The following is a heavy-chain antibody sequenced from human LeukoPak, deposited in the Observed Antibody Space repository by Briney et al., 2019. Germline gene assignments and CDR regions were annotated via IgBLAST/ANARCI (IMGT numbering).Heavy chain of an antibody. D-gene: IGHD1-1*01. J-gene: IGHJ4*02. CDR2: INSGSTYT. CDR3: ARSLTTLTYEGY. Sequence: GGSLRLSCAASGLTVNNNYMNWVRQDPGKGLEWVSSINSGSTYTYYTESVKGRFTVSRDNAKNSLFLQMNSLRAEDTAIYYCARSLTTLTYEGYWGQGTLVTVSS. V-gene: IGHV3-21*01. CDR1: GLTVNNNY.